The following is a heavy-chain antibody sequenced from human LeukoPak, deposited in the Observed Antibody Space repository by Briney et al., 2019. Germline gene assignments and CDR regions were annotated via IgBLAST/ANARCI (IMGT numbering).Heavy chain of an antibody. CDR3: ARGPAMVRGVNWFDP. Sequence: SETLSLTCAVYGGSFSGYYWSWIRQPPGQGMEWIGEINHSGSTNYNPSLKSRGTISVDTSKNQFSLKLSSVTAADTAVYYCARGPAMVRGVNWFDPWGQGTLVTVAS. J-gene: IGHJ5*02. D-gene: IGHD3-10*01. V-gene: IGHV4-34*01. CDR2: INHSGST. CDR1: GGSFSGYY.